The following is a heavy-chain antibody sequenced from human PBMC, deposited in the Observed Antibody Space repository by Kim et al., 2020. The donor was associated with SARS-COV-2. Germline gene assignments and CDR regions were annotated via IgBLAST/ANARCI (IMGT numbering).Heavy chain of an antibody. Sequence: SETLSLTCAVSGGSISSSNWWSWVRQPPGKGLEWIGEIYHSGSTNYNPSLKSRVTISVDKSKNQFSLKLSSVTAADTAVYYCARDPVSVGAAAQHYWCQVTLVTVTS. D-gene: IGHD1-26*01. V-gene: IGHV4-4*02. CDR1: GGSISSSNW. J-gene: IGHJ4*02. CDR2: IYHSGST. CDR3: ARDPVSVGAAAQHY.